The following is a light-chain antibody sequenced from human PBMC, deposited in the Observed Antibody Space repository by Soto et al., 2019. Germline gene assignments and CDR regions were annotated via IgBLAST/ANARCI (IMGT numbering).Light chain of an antibody. CDR3: HQTYANPWT. J-gene: IGKJ1*01. CDR2: AAS. V-gene: IGKV1-39*01. Sequence: DIQMTQSPSTLSASVGDRVTITCRASQSISSWLAWYQQKPGKAPKLLIHAASSLQSGVPSTFSASGSGTDFALTISSLQPEDFATYYCHQTYANPWTFAQGTKVDIK. CDR1: QSISSW.